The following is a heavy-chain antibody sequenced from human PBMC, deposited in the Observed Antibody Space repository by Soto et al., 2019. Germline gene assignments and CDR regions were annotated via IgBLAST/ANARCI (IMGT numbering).Heavy chain of an antibody. D-gene: IGHD2-2*02. CDR2: IRSRANNYAT. V-gene: IGHV3-73*02. J-gene: IGHJ6*02. CDR3: CRGQGAPIGDYYYHGLAV. CDR1: GFIFGGSA. Sequence: EVQLVESGGGLVQPGGSLKLSCVGSGFIFGGSAIHWVRQASGKGLEWVGRIRSRANNYATSSAVSVRGRFTFSRDDSKNTAYLQMNTLKTDDTAVYYCCRGQGAPIGDYYYHGLAVWGQGTPVTVS.